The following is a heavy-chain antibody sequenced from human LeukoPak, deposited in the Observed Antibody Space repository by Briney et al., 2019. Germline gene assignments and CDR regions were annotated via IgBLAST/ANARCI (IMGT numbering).Heavy chain of an antibody. Sequence: PSETLSLTCTVSGGSISSSSYYWGWIRQPPGKGLEWIGSIYYSGSTNYNPSLKSRVTISVDTSKNQFSLKLSSVTAADTAVYYCARQVQLWLFGSYYYYMDVWGKGTTVTISS. J-gene: IGHJ6*03. D-gene: IGHD5-18*01. CDR2: IYYSGST. V-gene: IGHV4-39*01. CDR3: ARQVQLWLFGSYYYYMDV. CDR1: GGSISSSSYY.